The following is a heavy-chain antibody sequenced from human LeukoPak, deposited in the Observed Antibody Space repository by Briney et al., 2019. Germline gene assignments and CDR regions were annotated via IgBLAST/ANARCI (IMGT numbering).Heavy chain of an antibody. CDR2: INWNGGST. CDR3: ARDYGGTGGDAFDI. D-gene: IGHD4/OR15-4a*01. V-gene: IGHV3-20*04. Sequence: PGGSLRLSCAASGFTFDDHGMSRVRQAPGKGLEWVSGINWNGGSTGYADSVKGRFTISRDNAKNSLYLQMNSLRAEDTALYYCARDYGGTGGDAFDIWGQGTMVTVSS. CDR1: GFTFDDHG. J-gene: IGHJ3*02.